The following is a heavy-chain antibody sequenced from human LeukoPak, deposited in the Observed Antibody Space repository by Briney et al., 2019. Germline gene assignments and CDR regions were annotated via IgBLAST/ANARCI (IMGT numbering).Heavy chain of an antibody. Sequence: GGSLRLSCAASGFTFDDYAMHWVRQVPGRGLEWVSGIYWNSGNIGYADSVKGRFTISRDNANNSLYLQMNSLRAEDTALYYCAREDYDSSGLYYYYYYMDVWGKGTTVTVSS. CDR2: IYWNSGNI. J-gene: IGHJ6*03. D-gene: IGHD3-22*01. V-gene: IGHV3-9*01. CDR1: GFTFDDYA. CDR3: AREDYDSSGLYYYYYYMDV.